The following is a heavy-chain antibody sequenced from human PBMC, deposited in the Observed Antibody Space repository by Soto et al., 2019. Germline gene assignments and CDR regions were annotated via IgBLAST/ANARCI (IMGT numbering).Heavy chain of an antibody. D-gene: IGHD1-1*01. Sequence: EVQLLESGGGSVQPGGSLRLSCAASGFTFSSYAMHWVRRRPGKGLEWVSSISGSGGTAYYADSVKGRFSISRDSLVNTLYLQMNSLRAVDTAVYYCAKGRGQNWNFDYWGKGTLVTVSP. V-gene: IGHV3-23*01. CDR3: AKGRGQNWNFDY. CDR2: ISGSGGTA. J-gene: IGHJ4*02. CDR1: GFTFSSYA.